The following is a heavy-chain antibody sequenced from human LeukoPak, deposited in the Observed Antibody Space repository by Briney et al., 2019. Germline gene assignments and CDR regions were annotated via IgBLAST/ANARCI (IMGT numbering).Heavy chain of an antibody. J-gene: IGHJ5*02. D-gene: IGHD6-13*01. Sequence: TSETLSLTCAVYGGSFSGYYWSWIRQPAGKGLEWIGRIYTSGSTNYSPSLKSRVTMSVDTSKNQFSLKLSSVTAADTAVYYCARGSNSSSWYWFDPWGQGTLVTVSS. CDR1: GGSFSGYY. V-gene: IGHV4-59*10. CDR3: ARGSNSSSWYWFDP. CDR2: IYTSGST.